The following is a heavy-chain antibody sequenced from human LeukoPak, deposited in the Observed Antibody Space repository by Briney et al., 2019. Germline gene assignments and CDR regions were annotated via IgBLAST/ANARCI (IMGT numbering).Heavy chain of an antibody. CDR2: IYPGDSDT. D-gene: IGHD3-22*01. CDR3: ARQNMYDSSGYYGHGFDY. J-gene: IGHJ4*02. V-gene: IGHV5-51*01. CDR1: GYSFTSYW. Sequence: GESLKISCKGSGYSFTSYWIGWVRRMPGKGLEWMGIIYPGDSDTRYSPSFQGQVTISADKSISTAYLQWSSLKASDTAMYYCARQNMYDSSGYYGHGFDYWGQGTLVTVSS.